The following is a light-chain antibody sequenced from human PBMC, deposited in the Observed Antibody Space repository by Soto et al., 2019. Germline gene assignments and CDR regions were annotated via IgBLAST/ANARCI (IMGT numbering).Light chain of an antibody. CDR2: GNI. Sequence: QLVLTQPPSVSGAPGQSVTISCTGSSSNIGAGYDVHWYQQLPGTAPKLLIYGNINRPSGVPDRFSGSRSGTSASLAITGLQAEDEAAYYCQSYDSGYVVFGGGTKLTVL. V-gene: IGLV1-40*01. CDR1: SSNIGAGYD. J-gene: IGLJ2*01. CDR3: QSYDSGYVV.